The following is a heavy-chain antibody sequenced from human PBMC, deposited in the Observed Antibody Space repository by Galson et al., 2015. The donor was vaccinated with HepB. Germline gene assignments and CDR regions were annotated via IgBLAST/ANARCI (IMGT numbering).Heavy chain of an antibody. V-gene: IGHV5-51*01. J-gene: IGHJ4*02. CDR2: IYPGDSDT. CDR1: GYSFTSYW. D-gene: IGHD3-22*01. Sequence: QSGAEVKKPGESLKISCKGSGYSFTSYWIGWVRQMPGKGLEWMGIIYPGDSDTRYSPSFQGQVTISADKSISTAYLQWSSLKASDTATYYCARVGSSGYYYDSLGYWGQGTLVTVSS. CDR3: ARVGSSGYYYDSLGY.